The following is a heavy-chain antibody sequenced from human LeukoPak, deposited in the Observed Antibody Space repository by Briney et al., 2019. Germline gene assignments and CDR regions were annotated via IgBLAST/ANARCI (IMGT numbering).Heavy chain of an antibody. D-gene: IGHD6-13*01. Sequence: GASVKVSCKASGYTFTGYYMHWVRQAPGQGLEWMGGIIPVFGTANYAQKFQGRVTITADESTSTAYMELSSLRSEDTAVYYCARYSSSWLAPGDAFDIWGQGTMVTVSS. CDR1: GYTFTGYY. V-gene: IGHV1-69*13. CDR2: IIPVFGTA. CDR3: ARYSSSWLAPGDAFDI. J-gene: IGHJ3*02.